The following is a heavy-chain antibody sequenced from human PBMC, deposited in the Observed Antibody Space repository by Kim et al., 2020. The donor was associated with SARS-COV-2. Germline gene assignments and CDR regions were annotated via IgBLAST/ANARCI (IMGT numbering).Heavy chain of an antibody. D-gene: IGHD5-12*01. J-gene: IGHJ3*02. V-gene: IGHV3-13*01. CDR3: ARVATTDDAFDI. Sequence: YPGSVKGRFTISRENAKNSLYLQMNSLRAGDTAVYYCARVATTDDAFDIWGQGTMVTVSS.